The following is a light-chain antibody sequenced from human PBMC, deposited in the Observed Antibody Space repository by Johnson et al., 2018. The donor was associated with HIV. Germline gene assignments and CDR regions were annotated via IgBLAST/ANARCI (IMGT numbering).Light chain of an antibody. CDR3: GTWGSSLSAGGV. CDR2: ENN. CDR1: SSNIGNNY. V-gene: IGLV1-51*02. J-gene: IGLJ1*01. Sequence: QSVLTQPPSVSAAPGQKVTISCSGSSSNIGNNYVSWYQQLPGTAPKLLIYENNKRPSGIPDRISGSKSGTSATLGITGLQTGDEADYYCGTWGSSLSAGGVFGTGTKVTVL.